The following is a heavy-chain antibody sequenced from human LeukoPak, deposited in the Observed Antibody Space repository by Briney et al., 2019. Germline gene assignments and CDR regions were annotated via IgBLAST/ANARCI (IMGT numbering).Heavy chain of an antibody. Sequence: SETLSLTCTVSGGSISSYYWSWIRQPAGKGLEWIGRIYTSGSTNYNASLKSRVSMSVDTSKNQFSLKLSSVTAADTAVYYCARSYVWGSYRYFDYWGQGTLVTVSS. D-gene: IGHD3-16*02. CDR3: ARSYVWGSYRYFDY. CDR2: IYTSGST. CDR1: GGSISSYY. J-gene: IGHJ4*02. V-gene: IGHV4-4*07.